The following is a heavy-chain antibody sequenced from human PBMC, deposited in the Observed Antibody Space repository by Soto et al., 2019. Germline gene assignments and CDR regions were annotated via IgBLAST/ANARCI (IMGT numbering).Heavy chain of an antibody. CDR2: IRSKANSYAT. CDR3: TRHQRDCSSTSCYSGGWFYP. D-gene: IGHD2-2*02. V-gene: IGHV3-73*02. CDR1: GFTFSGSA. J-gene: IGHJ5*02. Sequence: EVQLVESGGGLVQPGGSLKLSCAASGFTFSGSAMHWVRQASGKGLEWVGRIRSKANSYATAYAASVKGRFTISRDDSTNTAYLQMNSLKTEDTAVYYCTRHQRDCSSTSCYSGGWFYPWGQGTLVTVSS.